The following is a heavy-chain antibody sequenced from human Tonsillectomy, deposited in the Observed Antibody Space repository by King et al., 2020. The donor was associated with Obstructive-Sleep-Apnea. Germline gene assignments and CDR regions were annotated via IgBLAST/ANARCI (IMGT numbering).Heavy chain of an antibody. V-gene: IGHV4-39*07. J-gene: IGHJ3*02. D-gene: IGHD6-19*01. Sequence: QLQESGPGLVKPSETLSLTCTVSGGSISSSRYYWGWIRQPPGKGLEWIGSIYHSGSTDYNPSLKSRVTISLDTSKNQFSLKLSSVTAADTAVYYCAGAEGAAVAFDIWGQGTMVTVSS. CDR3: AGAEGAAVAFDI. CDR1: GGSISSSRYY. CDR2: IYHSGST.